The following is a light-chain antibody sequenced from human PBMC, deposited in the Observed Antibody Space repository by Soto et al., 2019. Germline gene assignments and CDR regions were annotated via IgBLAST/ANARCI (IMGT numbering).Light chain of an antibody. V-gene: IGLV2-8*01. J-gene: IGLJ1*01. CDR2: GVS. CDR3: SSYAGSNNYV. CDR1: SSDVGGYNY. Sequence: QSVLNQPPSASGSTGQSVTISCTGTSSDVGGYNYVSWYQQHPGKAPKLMIYGVSKRPSGVPDRFSGSKSGNTASLTVSGLQAEDEADYYCSSYAGSNNYVFGTGTKATVL.